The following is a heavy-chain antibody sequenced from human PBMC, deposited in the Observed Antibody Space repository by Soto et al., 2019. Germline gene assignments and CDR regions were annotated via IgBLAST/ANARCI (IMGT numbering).Heavy chain of an antibody. CDR3: AKGVPGIAVAGTGYFQH. CDR2: IYYSGST. CDR1: GGTISSGDYY. D-gene: IGHD6-19*01. V-gene: IGHV4-30-4*01. J-gene: IGHJ1*01. Sequence: SETLSLTCTVSGGTISSGDYYWSWIRQPPGKGLEWIGYIYYSGSTYYNPSLKSRVTISVDTSKSQFSLKLSSVTAADTAVYYCAKGVPGIAVAGTGYFQHWGQGTLVTVSS.